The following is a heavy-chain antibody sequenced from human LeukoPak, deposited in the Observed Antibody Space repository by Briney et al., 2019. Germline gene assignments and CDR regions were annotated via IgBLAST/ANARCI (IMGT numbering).Heavy chain of an antibody. CDR3: ARGPSVTSIGGP. CDR1: GGSISHYY. D-gene: IGHD4-17*01. Sequence: PSETLSLTCTVSGGSISHYYWSWIRQPPEKGLEWIGYTYCGGSTKFNPSLKSRVAISVDTSKKQFSLNLTSVTAADTAVYYCARGPSVTSIGGPWGQGTLVTVSA. V-gene: IGHV4-59*01. J-gene: IGHJ5*02. CDR2: TYCGGST.